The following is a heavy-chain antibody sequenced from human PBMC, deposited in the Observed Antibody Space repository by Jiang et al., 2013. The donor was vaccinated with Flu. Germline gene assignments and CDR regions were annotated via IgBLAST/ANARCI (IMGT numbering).Heavy chain of an antibody. CDR2: ISVTGGDT. CDR1: GFTFNTYA. J-gene: IGHJ4*02. Sequence: ATGFTFNTYAMAWVRQAPGKGLEWVSSISVTGGDTYYADSVQGRFTISRDNSKYTLYLQMNSLRAEDTAVYYCAAIYTLGCWGQGTLVTVSS. V-gene: IGHV3-23*01. CDR3: AAIYTLGC. D-gene: IGHD2-2*02.